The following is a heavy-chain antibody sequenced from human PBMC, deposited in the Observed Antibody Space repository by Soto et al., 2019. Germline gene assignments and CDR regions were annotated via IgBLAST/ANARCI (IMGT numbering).Heavy chain of an antibody. CDR1: GFTFDDYA. J-gene: IGHJ3*02. Sequence: HPGGSLRLSCAASGFTFDDYAMHWVRQAPGKGLEWVSGISWNSGSIGYADSVKGRFTISRDNAKNSLYLQMNSLRAEDTAIYYCAAELYTDGRCCSFDIWGQGTMVTVSS. D-gene: IGHD2-15*01. CDR2: ISWNSGSI. CDR3: AAELYTDGRCCSFDI. V-gene: IGHV3-9*01.